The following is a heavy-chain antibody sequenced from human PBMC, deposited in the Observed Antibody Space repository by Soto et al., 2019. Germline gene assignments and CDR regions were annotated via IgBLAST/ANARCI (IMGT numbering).Heavy chain of an antibody. V-gene: IGHV3-74*01. CDR2: ISGDGRST. J-gene: IGHJ4*02. Sequence: GGSLRLSCAASGFTFSGYWVHWVRQAPGKGPVWVSRISGDGRSTSYADFVKSRFTISRDNVKNTLYLQMNSLRAEDTAVYYCSREGSHLPDYWGQGT. CDR3: SREGSHLPDY. CDR1: GFTFSGYW.